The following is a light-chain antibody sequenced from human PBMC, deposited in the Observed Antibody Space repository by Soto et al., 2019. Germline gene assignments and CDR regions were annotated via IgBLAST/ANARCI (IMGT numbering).Light chain of an antibody. J-gene: IGKJ1*01. Sequence: DIHMTQSPSTLSASVGERVTNTCRASQRVSSWLAWYQQQSRKGPKLLIYKASSLENGVSSRFSGSGSGTEFTHTIYSLQPDDFATYYCQQYTSYFLTFGQGTKVDIK. V-gene: IGKV1-5*03. CDR3: QQYTSYFLT. CDR1: QRVSSW. CDR2: KAS.